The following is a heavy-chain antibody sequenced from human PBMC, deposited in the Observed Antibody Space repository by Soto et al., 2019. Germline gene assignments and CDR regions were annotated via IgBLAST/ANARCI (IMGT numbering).Heavy chain of an antibody. V-gene: IGHV4-59*12. Sequence: SETLSLTCTVSGGSINNNFWGWIRQPPGKGLEWIGYVYYDGHTDYNPSLESRVTIAVDKSKKQFSLMLSSVTAADTAVYYCAREYYYDNSGYFDCWGQGTLVTVSS. D-gene: IGHD3-22*01. CDR2: VYYDGHT. J-gene: IGHJ4*02. CDR3: AREYYYDNSGYFDC. CDR1: GGSINNNF.